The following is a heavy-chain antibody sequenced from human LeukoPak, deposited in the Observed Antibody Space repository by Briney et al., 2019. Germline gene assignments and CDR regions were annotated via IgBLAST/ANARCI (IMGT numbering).Heavy chain of an antibody. Sequence: PGGSLRLSSAAAGFTFSSYGMHWVRQAPGKGLEWVAVIWYDGSNKYYADSFKGRFTISRDNSKNTLYLPLNSLRAEDTAVYYCAKNERWGYYYGSSLFDYWGQGTLVTVSS. D-gene: IGHD3-10*01. J-gene: IGHJ4*02. CDR2: IWYDGSNK. CDR3: AKNERWGYYYGSSLFDY. CDR1: GFTFSSYG. V-gene: IGHV3-33*06.